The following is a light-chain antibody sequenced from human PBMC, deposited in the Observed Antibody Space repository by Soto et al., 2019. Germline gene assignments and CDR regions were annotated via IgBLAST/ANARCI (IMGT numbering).Light chain of an antibody. J-gene: IGKJ1*01. CDR3: QQYGSSPRT. V-gene: IGKV3-20*01. CDR2: GAS. CDR1: QSVSSSY. Sequence: EIVLTQSPGTLSLSPGERATLSCRASQSVSSSYLAWYQQKGGQAPRLLIYGASSRATGIPDRFSGSGSGTDFTLTINRLEPEDFAVYYCQQYGSSPRTFGQGTKVDIK.